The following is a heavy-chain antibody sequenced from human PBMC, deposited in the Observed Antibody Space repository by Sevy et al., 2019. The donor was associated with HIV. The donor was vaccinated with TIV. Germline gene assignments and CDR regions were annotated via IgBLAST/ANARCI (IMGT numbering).Heavy chain of an antibody. V-gene: IGHV3-30*14. Sequence: GGSLRLSCAASGFTFSSYAMHWVRQAPGKGLEWVAVISYDGSNKYYADSVKGRFTISRDNSKDTLYLQMNSLRAEDTAVYYCARDPGLGYGDHYYFDYWGQGTLVTVSS. D-gene: IGHD4-17*01. CDR3: ARDPGLGYGDHYYFDY. CDR2: ISYDGSNK. CDR1: GFTFSSYA. J-gene: IGHJ4*02.